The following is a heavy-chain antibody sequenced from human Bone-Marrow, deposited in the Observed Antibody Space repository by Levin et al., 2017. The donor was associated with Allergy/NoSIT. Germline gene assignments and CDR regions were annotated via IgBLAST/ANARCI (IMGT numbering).Heavy chain of an antibody. J-gene: IGHJ3*02. V-gene: IGHV4-30-2*06. CDR1: GGSIISGDYS. D-gene: IGHD2-21*01. Sequence: SETLSLTCAVSGGSIISGDYSWTWIRQSPGKGLEWIGNIYHGGSTYYNPSLKSRVTLSVDRSKNQFSLKLSSVTAADTAIDYCARGGYLNIGDAFDIWGQGTMVTVSS. CDR3: ARGGYLNIGDAFDI. CDR2: IYHGGST.